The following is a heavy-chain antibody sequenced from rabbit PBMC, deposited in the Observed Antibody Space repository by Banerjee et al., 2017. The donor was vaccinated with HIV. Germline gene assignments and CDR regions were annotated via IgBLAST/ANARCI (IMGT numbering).Heavy chain of an antibody. Sequence: QEQLEESGGDLVKPEGSLTLTCTASGFSFTNKFVMCWVRQAPGKGLEWIACINTSTGNTVYASWVNGRFTISRSTSLNTVDLKMTSLTAADTATYFCARDLAGVIGWNFDLWGQGTLVTV. CDR3: ARDLAGVIGWNFDL. D-gene: IGHD4-1*01. CDR2: INTSTGNT. V-gene: IGHV1S43*01. J-gene: IGHJ4*01. CDR1: GFSFTNKFV.